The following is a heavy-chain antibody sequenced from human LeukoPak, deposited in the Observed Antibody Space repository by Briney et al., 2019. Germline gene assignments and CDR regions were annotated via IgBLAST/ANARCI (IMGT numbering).Heavy chain of an antibody. J-gene: IGHJ4*02. D-gene: IGHD2-15*01. Sequence: SETLSLTCAVYGGSFSGYYWSWIRQPPGKGLEWIGYIYYSGSTYYNPSLKSRVAISVDTSKNQFSLKLSSVTAADTAVYYCARARGSGPFDYWGQGTLVTVSS. CDR1: GGSFSGYY. CDR3: ARARGSGPFDY. CDR2: IYYSGST. V-gene: IGHV4-34*09.